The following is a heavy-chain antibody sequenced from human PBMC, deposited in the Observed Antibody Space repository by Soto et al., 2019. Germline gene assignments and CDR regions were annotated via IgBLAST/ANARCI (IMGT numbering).Heavy chain of an antibody. CDR1: GFTFSNHD. V-gene: IGHV3-13*04. J-gene: IGHJ6*02. CDR3: ARSSGWSNDYYYYGMDV. Sequence: PGGSLRLSCAASGFTFSNHDMHWVRQATGKGLEWVSAVGTAGDTYYPGSVKGRSTISRENAKNSLYLQMNSLRAGDTAVYYCARSSGWSNDYYYYGMDVWGQGTTVTVSS. CDR2: VGTAGDT. D-gene: IGHD6-19*01.